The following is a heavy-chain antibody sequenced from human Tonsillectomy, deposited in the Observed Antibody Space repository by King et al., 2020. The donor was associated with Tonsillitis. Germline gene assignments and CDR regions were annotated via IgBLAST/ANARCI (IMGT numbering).Heavy chain of an antibody. CDR1: GFTFSRYA. D-gene: IGHD3-16*01. CDR2: ISGTRGTT. V-gene: IGHV3-23*04. Sequence: VQLVESGGGLVQPGGSLRVSCAASGFTFSRYAMSWVRQAPGKGLEWGSGISGTRGTTYYADSVKGRFTISRDNSKNTLYLQMNSLRAEDTAVYYCAKGDMGYYYYGMDVWGPGTTVTVSS. J-gene: IGHJ6*02. CDR3: AKGDMGYYYYGMDV.